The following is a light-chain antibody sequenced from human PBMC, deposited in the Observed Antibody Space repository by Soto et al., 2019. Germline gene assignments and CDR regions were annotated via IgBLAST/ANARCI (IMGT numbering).Light chain of an antibody. J-gene: IGLJ1*01. Sequence: QLVLTQPPSASGTPGQRVTISCSGSSSNIGSNTVNWYQQLPGTAPKLLIYSNNQRPSGVPDRFSGSKSGTSASLAISGLQSEDEADYYCQSYDSSLTTFVFGTRTKLTVL. CDR3: QSYDSSLTTFV. V-gene: IGLV1-44*01. CDR2: SNN. CDR1: SSNIGSNT.